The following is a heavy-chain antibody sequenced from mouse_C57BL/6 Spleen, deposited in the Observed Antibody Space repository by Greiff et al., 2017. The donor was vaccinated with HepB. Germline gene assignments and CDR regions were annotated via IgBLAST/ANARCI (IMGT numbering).Heavy chain of an antibody. CDR2: INPSSGYT. CDR3: ARGYDYDDYAMDY. J-gene: IGHJ4*01. Sequence: QVQLQQSGAELAKPGASVKLSCKASGSTFTSYWLHWVKQRPGQGLEWIGYINPSSGYTKYNQKFKDKATLTADKSSSTAYMQLSSLTYEDSAVYYCARGYDYDDYAMDYWGQGTSVTVSS. D-gene: IGHD2-4*01. CDR1: GSTFTSYW. V-gene: IGHV1-7*01.